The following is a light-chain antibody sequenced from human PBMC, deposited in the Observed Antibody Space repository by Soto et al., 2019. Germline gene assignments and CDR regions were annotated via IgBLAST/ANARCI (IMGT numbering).Light chain of an antibody. Sequence: DVVMTQTPLSLSVAPGQPASISCKSSQSLLHITGETFLFWYLQKPGQSPQLLIYEVSTRVSGEPDRVSGSGSGTDFTLEISRVETDDVGIYYCMQSTQLPPTFGQGTRLGIE. V-gene: IGKV2D-29*02. J-gene: IGKJ5*01. CDR1: QSLLHITGETF. CDR3: MQSTQLPPT. CDR2: EVS.